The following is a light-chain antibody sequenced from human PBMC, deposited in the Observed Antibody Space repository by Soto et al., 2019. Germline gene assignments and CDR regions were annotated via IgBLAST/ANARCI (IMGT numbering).Light chain of an antibody. J-gene: IGKJ3*01. V-gene: IGKV3-15*01. CDR2: DAS. Sequence: EIVMTQSPATLSVSPGERATLSCRASQSISSNLAWYQQKPGQAPRLLIYDASTRATGTPARFSGSGSGTEFILTVSSLQSEAFAVYYCQEYNNWSRVTFGPGTKVD. CDR1: QSISSN. CDR3: QEYNNWSRVT.